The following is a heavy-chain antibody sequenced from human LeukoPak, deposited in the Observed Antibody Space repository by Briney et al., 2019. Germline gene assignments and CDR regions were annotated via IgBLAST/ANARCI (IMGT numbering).Heavy chain of an antibody. CDR1: GYTFTSYG. D-gene: IGHD5-12*01. Sequence: ASVKVSCKASGYTFTSYGISWVRQAPGQGLEWMGWISAYNGNTNYAQKFQGWVTMTRDTSISTAYMELSRLRSDDTAVYYCARTQGYSGYDWADGMDVWGQGTTVTVSS. CDR2: ISAYNGNT. J-gene: IGHJ6*02. CDR3: ARTQGYSGYDWADGMDV. V-gene: IGHV1-18*01.